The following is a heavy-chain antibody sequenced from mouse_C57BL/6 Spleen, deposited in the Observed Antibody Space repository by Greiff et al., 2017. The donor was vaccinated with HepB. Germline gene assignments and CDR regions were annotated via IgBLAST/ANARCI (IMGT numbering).Heavy chain of an antibody. CDR2: ISGGGGNT. D-gene: IGHD2-4*01. V-gene: IGHV5-9*01. J-gene: IGHJ1*03. CDR3: SRHYYDYDEGDWYFDV. CDR1: GFTFSSYT. Sequence: EVQLVESGGGLVKPGGSLKLSCAASGFTFSSYTMSWVRQTPEKRLEWVATISGGGGNTYYPDSVKGRFTISRDNAKNTLYLQMRSLRSEDTALYYFSRHYYDYDEGDWYFDVWGTGTTVTVSS.